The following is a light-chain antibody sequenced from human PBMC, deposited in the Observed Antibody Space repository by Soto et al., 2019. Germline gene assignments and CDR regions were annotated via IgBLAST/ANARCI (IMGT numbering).Light chain of an antibody. J-gene: IGLJ1*01. V-gene: IGLV1-44*01. CDR3: AAWDDSLYGRV. CDR1: RSNIGSNP. Sequence: QSALTQPPSASGTPGQRVTISCSGSRSNIGSNPVNWYQQLPGTAPKLLIDSNNQRPSGVPDRFSGSRSGTSASLVISGLQSEDEADYYCAAWDDSLYGRVFGTGTKVTVL. CDR2: SNN.